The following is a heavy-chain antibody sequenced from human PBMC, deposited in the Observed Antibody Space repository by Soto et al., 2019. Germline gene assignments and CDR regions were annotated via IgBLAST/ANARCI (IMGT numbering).Heavy chain of an antibody. CDR3: ASAVGNWHPSDP. Sequence: QVQLVQSGPEVKKPGSSVKVSCKASGGAFTNYRISWVRQAPGQGLEWMGAIIPIFQTTNYAQKSQGRVKMTVDESPNIAYMELPSLRSDDTAVYFWASAVGNWHPSDPWGQGTLVTVSS. V-gene: IGHV1-69*12. CDR1: GGAFTNYR. J-gene: IGHJ5*02. D-gene: IGHD1-1*01. CDR2: IIPIFQTT.